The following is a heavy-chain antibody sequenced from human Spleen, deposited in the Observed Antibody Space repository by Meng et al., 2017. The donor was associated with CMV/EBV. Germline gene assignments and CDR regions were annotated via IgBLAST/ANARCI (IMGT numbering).Heavy chain of an antibody. CDR3: ASLWELEGY. Sequence: GESLKISCAASGFTFSSYEMDWVRQAPGKGLEWVSYISISGSDIQYADSVRGRFTISRDNAKNSVYLQMNSLRAEDTAIYYCASLWELEGYWGQGTLVTVS. V-gene: IGHV3-48*03. CDR2: ISISGSDI. CDR1: GFTFSSYE. D-gene: IGHD3-10*01. J-gene: IGHJ4*02.